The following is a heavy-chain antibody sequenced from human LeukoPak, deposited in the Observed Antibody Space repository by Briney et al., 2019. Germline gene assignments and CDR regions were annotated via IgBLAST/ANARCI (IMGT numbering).Heavy chain of an antibody. Sequence: GESLKISCQGSGYSFTNYWIGWVRQMPGKGLEWMGIIYPGDSDTRYSPSFQGQVTISADKSISTAYLQWSSLKASDTAMYYCARLSCSSTSCYYYYYYGMDVWGQGTTVTVSS. CDR2: IYPGDSDT. CDR1: GYSFTNYW. CDR3: ARLSCSSTSCYYYYYYGMDV. V-gene: IGHV5-51*01. J-gene: IGHJ6*02. D-gene: IGHD2-2*01.